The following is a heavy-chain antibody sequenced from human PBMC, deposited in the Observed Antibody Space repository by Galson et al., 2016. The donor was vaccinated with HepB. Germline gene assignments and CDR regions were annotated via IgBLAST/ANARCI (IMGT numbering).Heavy chain of an antibody. V-gene: IGHV1-46*01. Sequence: SCKASGYTFTSYYIHWVRQAPGQGLEWMGIINPSGGSKTYAQKFQGRVTMTRDTSTSTVYMELSSLRSEDTAVYYCARDSWVGTTRFDYWGQGTLVTVSS. D-gene: IGHD1-26*01. CDR3: ARDSWVGTTRFDY. J-gene: IGHJ4*02. CDR2: INPSGGSK. CDR1: GYTFTSYY.